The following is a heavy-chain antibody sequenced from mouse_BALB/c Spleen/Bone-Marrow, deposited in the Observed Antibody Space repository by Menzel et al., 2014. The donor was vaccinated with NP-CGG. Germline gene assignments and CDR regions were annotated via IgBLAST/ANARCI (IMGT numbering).Heavy chain of an antibody. Sequence: VQVVESGAELARPGASVKMSCKASGYTFTSYTMHWVKQRPGQGLEWIGYINPSSGYTNYNQKFKDKATLTADKSSSTAYMQLSSLTSEDPAVYYCAYGNYGYAMDYWGQGTSVTVSS. D-gene: IGHD2-10*02. CDR1: GYTFTSYT. J-gene: IGHJ4*01. CDR3: AYGNYGYAMDY. V-gene: IGHV1-4*01. CDR2: INPSSGYT.